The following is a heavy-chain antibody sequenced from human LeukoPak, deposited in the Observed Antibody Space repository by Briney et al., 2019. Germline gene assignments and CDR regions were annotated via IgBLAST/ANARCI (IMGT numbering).Heavy chain of an antibody. D-gene: IGHD4-23*01. Sequence: GRSLRLSCAASGLTFSSYGMHWVRQAPGKGLEWVAVISYDGSNKYYADSVKGRFTISRDNSKNTLYPQMNSLRAEDTAVYYCAKVAVAHWYFDLWGRGTLVTVSS. CDR3: AKVAVAHWYFDL. CDR2: ISYDGSNK. J-gene: IGHJ2*01. V-gene: IGHV3-30*18. CDR1: GLTFSSYG.